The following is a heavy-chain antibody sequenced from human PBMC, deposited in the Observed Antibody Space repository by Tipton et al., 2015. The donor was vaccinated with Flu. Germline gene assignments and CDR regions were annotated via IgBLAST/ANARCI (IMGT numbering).Heavy chain of an antibody. CDR1: GDSIGSPYY. J-gene: IGHJ4*02. CDR2: VKLGGST. CDR3: ARYSYDDRDSVTFDS. Sequence: TLSLTCSVSGDSIGSPYYWAWIRQPPGKGLEWIGRVKLGGSTNYGPSFKSRVTVSMDASRSQFSLKLRSVTAADTAVYFCARYSYDDRDSVTFDSWGQGTLVTVSS. V-gene: IGHV4-38-2*01. D-gene: IGHD3-22*01.